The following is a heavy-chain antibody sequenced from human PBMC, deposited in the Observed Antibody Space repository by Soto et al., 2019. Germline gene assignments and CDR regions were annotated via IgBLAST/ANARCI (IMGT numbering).Heavy chain of an antibody. CDR1: GFTFSSYA. Sequence: PGGSLRLSXAASGFTFSSYAMHWVRQAPGKGLEWVAVISYDGSNKYYADSVKGRFTISRDNSKDTLYLQMNSLRAEDTAVYYCARESEPTKYYDFWSGPNYYYGMDVWGQGTTVTVSS. V-gene: IGHV3-30-3*01. CDR3: ARESEPTKYYDFWSGPNYYYGMDV. D-gene: IGHD3-3*01. J-gene: IGHJ6*02. CDR2: ISYDGSNK.